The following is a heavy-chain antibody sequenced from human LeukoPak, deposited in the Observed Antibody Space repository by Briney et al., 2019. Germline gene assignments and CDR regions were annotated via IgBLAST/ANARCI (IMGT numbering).Heavy chain of an antibody. CDR1: RYTFTSYG. Sequence: ASVKVSCKASRYTFTSYGISWVRQDPGQGLEWMGWINTYNGNTNYAQNLQGRVTMATDTSTSTAYMELRSLRSDDTAVYYCARTVSGYSWGVWFDPWGQGTLVTVSS. CDR3: ARTVSGYSWGVWFDP. D-gene: IGHD3-22*01. CDR2: INTYNGNT. V-gene: IGHV1-18*01. J-gene: IGHJ5*02.